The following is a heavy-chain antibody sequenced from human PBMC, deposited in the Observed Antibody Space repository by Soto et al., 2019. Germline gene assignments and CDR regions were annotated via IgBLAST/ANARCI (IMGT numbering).Heavy chain of an antibody. J-gene: IGHJ3*02. CDR2: ISDDGNNE. D-gene: IGHD1-26*01. Sequence: QVQLVESGGGVVQPGRSLRLSCAASGFTFSAYTMHWVRQPPGKGLEWVAVISDDGNNERYTDPVKGRLTGARDNSKSTLYLQMNRLKSEGTAVYYCARDGYSGRSDGFEIWGQGTMVTVSS. CDR1: GFTFSAYT. CDR3: ARDGYSGRSDGFEI. V-gene: IGHV3-30-3*01.